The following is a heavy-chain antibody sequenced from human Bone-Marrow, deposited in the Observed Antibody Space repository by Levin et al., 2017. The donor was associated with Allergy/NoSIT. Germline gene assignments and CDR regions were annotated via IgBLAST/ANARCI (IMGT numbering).Heavy chain of an antibody. CDR1: GFTFSSYA. J-gene: IGHJ3*02. V-gene: IGHV3-64D*06. Sequence: GGSLRLSCSASGFTFSSYAMHWVRQAPGKGLEYVSAISSNGGSTYYADSVKGRFTISRDNSKNTLYLQMSSLRAEDTAVYYCVKGATDYDYIWGSYRYPASDAFDIWGQGTMVTVSS. CDR3: VKGATDYDYIWGSYRYPASDAFDI. CDR2: ISSNGGST. D-gene: IGHD3-16*02.